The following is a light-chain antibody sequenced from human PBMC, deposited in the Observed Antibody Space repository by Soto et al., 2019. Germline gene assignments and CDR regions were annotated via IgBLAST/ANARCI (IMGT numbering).Light chain of an antibody. Sequence: EIVLTQSPGTLSLSPGERATLSCRASQSVSSSYLAWYQQKPGQAPRLLIYGASSRATGIPDRFSGSGSGTAFTLTISRLEPEDFAVYYCHHYGSSPPRTFGQGTQLEIK. CDR3: HHYGSSPPRT. J-gene: IGKJ2*01. CDR2: GAS. V-gene: IGKV3-20*01. CDR1: QSVSSSY.